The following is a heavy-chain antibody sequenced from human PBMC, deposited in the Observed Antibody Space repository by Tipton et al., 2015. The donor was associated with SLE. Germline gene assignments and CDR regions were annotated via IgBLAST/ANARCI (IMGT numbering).Heavy chain of an antibody. CDR2: MFYSGST. Sequence: TLSLTCTVSYDSISNTNYYWTWIRQHPVKGLEWIGYMFYSGSTYYNPSLKSRVTISVDTSKNQFSLKLTSVTAADTAVYYCARGPPFMEWERNWFDPWGQGTQVTVSS. CDR3: ARGPPFMEWERNWFDP. V-gene: IGHV4-31*03. CDR1: YDSISNTNYY. J-gene: IGHJ5*02. D-gene: IGHD3-3*02.